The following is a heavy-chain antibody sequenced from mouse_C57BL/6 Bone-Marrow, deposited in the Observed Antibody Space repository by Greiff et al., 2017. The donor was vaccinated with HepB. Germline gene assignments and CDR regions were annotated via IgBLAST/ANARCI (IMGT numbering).Heavy chain of an antibody. V-gene: IGHV2-4*01. J-gene: IGHJ4*01. CDR3: AKRGCGYAMDY. Sequence: VQGVESGPGLVQPSQSLSITCTVSGFSLTSYGVHWVRQPPGKGLEWLGVIWSGGSTDYNAAFISRLSISKDNSKSQVFFKMNSLRADDTAIYYCAKRGCGYAMDYWGQGTSVTVSS. CDR2: IWSGGST. CDR1: GFSLTSYG.